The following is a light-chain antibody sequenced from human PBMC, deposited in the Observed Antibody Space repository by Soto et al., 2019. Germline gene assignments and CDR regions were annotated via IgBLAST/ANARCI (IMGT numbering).Light chain of an antibody. J-gene: IGKJ5*01. CDR3: QQRSSWIT. Sequence: THSPATLSLSPGERATLSCRASQSVSSNLVWYQQKPGQAPRLLIYDASNRATGIPARFSGSGSGTDFTLTISSLEPEDFAVYYCQQRSSWITFGQGTRLEIK. CDR1: QSVSSN. V-gene: IGKV3-11*01. CDR2: DAS.